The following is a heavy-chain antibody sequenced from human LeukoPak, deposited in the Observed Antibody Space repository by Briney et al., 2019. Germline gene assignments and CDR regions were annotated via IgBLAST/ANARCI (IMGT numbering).Heavy chain of an antibody. Sequence: ASVKVSCKASGYTFTSYGISWVRQAPGQGLEWMGWINPNSGGTNYAQKFQGRVTMTRDTSISTAYMELSRLRSDDTAVYYCAREPYYCSGGSCYEDAFDIWGQGTMVTVSS. V-gene: IGHV1-2*02. CDR3: AREPYYCSGGSCYEDAFDI. CDR2: INPNSGGT. D-gene: IGHD2-15*01. CDR1: GYTFTSYG. J-gene: IGHJ3*02.